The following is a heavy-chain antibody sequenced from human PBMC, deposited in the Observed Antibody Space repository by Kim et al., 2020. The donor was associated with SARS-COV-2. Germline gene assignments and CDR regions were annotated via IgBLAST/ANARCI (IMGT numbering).Heavy chain of an antibody. D-gene: IGHD2-15*01. CDR1: GFTFSNYW. CDR3: SRTLNDIVNY. J-gene: IGHJ4*02. Sequence: GGSLRLSCAASGFTFSNYWMNWVRQAPGKGLMWVSNINADGSVTNYADSVKGRFTVSRDNDKNTLYLQMNSLRAEDTALYYCSRTLNDIVNYWGQGTLVSLSS. CDR2: INADGSVT. V-gene: IGHV3-74*01.